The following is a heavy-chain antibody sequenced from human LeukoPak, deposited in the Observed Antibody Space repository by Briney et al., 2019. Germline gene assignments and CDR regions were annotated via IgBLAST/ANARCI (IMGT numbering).Heavy chain of an antibody. CDR1: GFTFSSYS. J-gene: IGHJ3*02. CDR2: ISSSSSYI. D-gene: IGHD2-2*01. Sequence: GRSLRLSCAASGFTFSSYSMNWVRQAPGKGLEWVSSISSSSSYIYYADSVKGRFTISRDNAKNSLYLQMNSLRAEDTAVYYCARGSSDIVVVPDADAFDIWGQGTMVTVSS. V-gene: IGHV3-21*01. CDR3: ARGSSDIVVVPDADAFDI.